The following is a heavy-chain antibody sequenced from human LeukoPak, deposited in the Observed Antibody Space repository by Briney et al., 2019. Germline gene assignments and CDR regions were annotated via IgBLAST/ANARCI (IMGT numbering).Heavy chain of an antibody. CDR1: GFTFSSYA. CDR3: AKSLGSGSYNAFDI. D-gene: IGHD3-10*02. V-gene: IGHV3-23*01. Sequence: GGSLRLSCSASGFTFSSYAMSWVRQAPGKGLEWVSAISGSGGSTYYADSVKGRFTISRDNSKNTLYLQFNSLRAEDTAVYYCAKSLGSGSYNAFDIWGQGTTVTVSS. CDR2: ISGSGGST. J-gene: IGHJ3*02.